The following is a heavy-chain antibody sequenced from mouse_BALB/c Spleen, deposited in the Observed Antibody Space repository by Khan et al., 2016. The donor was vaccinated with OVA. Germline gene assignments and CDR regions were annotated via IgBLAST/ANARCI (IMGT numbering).Heavy chain of an antibody. CDR2: IWSDGST. Sequence: QVQLQQSGPDLVAPSQSLSITCTVPGFSLTSYAIHWVRQPPGKGLEWLVVIWSDGSTTYNSDLKSRLSISKDNSKSQVFLKINSLQTDDTAMYYCARHQFPRAMDSWGQGTSVTVSS. CDR3: ARHQFPRAMDS. CDR1: GFSLTSYA. J-gene: IGHJ4*01. V-gene: IGHV2-6-2*01.